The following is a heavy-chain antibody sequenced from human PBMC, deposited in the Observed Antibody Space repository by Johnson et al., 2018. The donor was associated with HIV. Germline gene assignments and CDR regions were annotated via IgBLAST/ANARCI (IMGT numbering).Heavy chain of an antibody. V-gene: IGHV3-33*01. D-gene: IGHD1-1*01. CDR1: GFSFSTYG. Sequence: QVQLVESGGGAVQPGGSLRLSCVASGFSFSTYGMHWLRQAPGKGLEWVAVIYSGGTTERYVESVKGRFTISRDDSENKLYLQMNTLTVEDTAVYYCARDLWSRPGADALEMWGQGTMVTVSS. CDR2: IYSGGTTE. CDR3: ARDLWSRPGADALEM. J-gene: IGHJ3*02.